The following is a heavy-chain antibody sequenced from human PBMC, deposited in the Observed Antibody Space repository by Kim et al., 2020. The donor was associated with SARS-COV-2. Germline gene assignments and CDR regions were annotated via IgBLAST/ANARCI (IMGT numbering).Heavy chain of an antibody. CDR2: INHSGST. Sequence: SETLSLTCAVYGGSFSGYYWSWIRQPPGKGLEWIGEINHSGSTNYNPSLKSRVTISVDTSKNQFSLKLSSVTAADTAVYYCARRLLAYCGGDCYSGFDYWGQGTLVTVSS. J-gene: IGHJ4*02. D-gene: IGHD2-21*01. V-gene: IGHV4-34*01. CDR3: ARRLLAYCGGDCYSGFDY. CDR1: GGSFSGYY.